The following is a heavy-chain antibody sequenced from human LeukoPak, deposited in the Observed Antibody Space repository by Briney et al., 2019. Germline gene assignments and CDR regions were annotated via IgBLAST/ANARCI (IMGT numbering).Heavy chain of an antibody. Sequence: ASVKVSCKASGYTFTGYYMHWVRQAPGQGLEWMEWINPNSGGTNYAQKFQGRVTMTRDTSISTAYMELSRLRSDDTAVYYCARGPSLYFDWLPSPTGYYYYGMDVWGQGTTVTVSS. CDR1: GYTFTGYY. D-gene: IGHD3-9*01. CDR3: ARGPSLYFDWLPSPTGYYYYGMDV. V-gene: IGHV1-2*02. J-gene: IGHJ6*02. CDR2: INPNSGGT.